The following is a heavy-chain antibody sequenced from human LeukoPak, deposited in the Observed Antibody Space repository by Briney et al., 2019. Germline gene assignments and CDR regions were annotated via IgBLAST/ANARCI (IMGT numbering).Heavy chain of an antibody. Sequence: ASVKVSCKVSGYTLTELSMHWVRQAPGKGLEWMRGFDPEDGETIYAQKFQGRVTMTEDTSTDTAYLELSSLRSEDTAVYYCATDLVVCYSSSSRYDYWGQGTLVTVSS. D-gene: IGHD6-6*01. CDR2: FDPEDGET. V-gene: IGHV1-24*01. J-gene: IGHJ4*02. CDR1: GYTLTELS. CDR3: ATDLVVCYSSSSRYDY.